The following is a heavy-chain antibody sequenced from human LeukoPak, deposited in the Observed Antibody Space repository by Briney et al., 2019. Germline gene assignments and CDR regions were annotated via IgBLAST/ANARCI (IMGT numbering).Heavy chain of an antibody. CDR1: GFTFSAYE. CDR2: ISSSGTTI. CDR3: ARDIGY. V-gene: IGHV3-48*03. J-gene: IGHJ4*02. Sequence: GGSLTLSYAASGFTFSAYEMNWVRQAPGKGLEWISYISSSGTTIYYADSVKGRFTISRDDAKESLYLQMNSLRVEDTAIYYCARDIGYWGQGTLVTVSS.